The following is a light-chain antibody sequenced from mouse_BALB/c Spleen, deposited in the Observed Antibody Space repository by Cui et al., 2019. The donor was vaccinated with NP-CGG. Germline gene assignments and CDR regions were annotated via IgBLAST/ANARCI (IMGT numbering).Light chain of an antibody. CDR2: GTN. V-gene: IGLV1*01. J-gene: IGLJ1*01. CDR3: ALWYSNHWV. CDR1: TGAVTTNNY. Sequence: QAVVTQESALTTSPGETVTLTCRSSTGAVTTNNYANWVQEKPDHLFTGLIGGTNNRTPGAPARFSGSLIGDKAALTITWAQTEDEAIYFCALWYSNHWVFGGGTKLTVL.